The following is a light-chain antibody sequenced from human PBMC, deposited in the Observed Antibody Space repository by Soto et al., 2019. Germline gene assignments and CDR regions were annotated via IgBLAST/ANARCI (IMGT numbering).Light chain of an antibody. V-gene: IGLV2-8*01. CDR1: SSDVGAYNY. J-gene: IGLJ3*02. CDR2: EVT. CDR3: SSFASSTTGV. Sequence: QSALTQPPSASGSPGQSVTISCTGTSSDVGAYNYVSWYQQHAGKAPKLVIYEVTKRPSGVPDRFSGSKSANTASLTVSGLQAEDEADYYGSSFASSTTGVFGGGTKVTVL.